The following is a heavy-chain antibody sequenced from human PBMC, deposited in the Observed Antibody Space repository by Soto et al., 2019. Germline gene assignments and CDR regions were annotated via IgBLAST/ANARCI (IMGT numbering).Heavy chain of an antibody. CDR3: ARGNHYYGMDV. CDR2: ISHSGAT. V-gene: IGHV4-34*01. Sequence: SETLSLTCAVYGGSFTDYYWTWIRQPPGKGLEWIGEISHSGATNYNPSLKSRVTISEDTSKKQVSLKVTSVTAADTAVFYCARGNHYYGMDVWGQGTTVTVSS. J-gene: IGHJ6*02. CDR1: GGSFTDYY.